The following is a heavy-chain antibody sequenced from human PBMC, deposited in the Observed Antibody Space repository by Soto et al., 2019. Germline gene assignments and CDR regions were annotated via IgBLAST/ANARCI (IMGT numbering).Heavy chain of an antibody. J-gene: IGHJ4*02. V-gene: IGHV5-51*01. CDR2: IYPGDSET. CDR1: GYNFTTFW. CDR3: ARLGFPGAIYFDS. Sequence: GESLKISCKGSGYNFTTFWIGWVRQMPGKGLEWMGIIYPGDSETKYSPDFEGQVTISADRSTNTAYLPWRSLRASDTAMYYCARLGFPGAIYFDSWGLGTLVTVSS.